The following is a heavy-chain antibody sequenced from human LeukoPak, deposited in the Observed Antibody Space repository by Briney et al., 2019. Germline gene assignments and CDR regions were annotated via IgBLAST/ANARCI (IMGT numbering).Heavy chain of an antibody. D-gene: IGHD2-15*01. CDR1: GYTFTGYY. CDR3: ARDGYCSGGSCYVPDY. V-gene: IGHV1-2*06. Sequence: ASVRVSCKASGYTFTGYYMHWVRQAPGQGLEWMGRINPNSGGTNYAQKFQGRVTMTRDTSISAAYMELSRLRSDDTAVYYCARDGYCSGGSCYVPDYWGQGTLVTVSS. CDR2: INPNSGGT. J-gene: IGHJ4*02.